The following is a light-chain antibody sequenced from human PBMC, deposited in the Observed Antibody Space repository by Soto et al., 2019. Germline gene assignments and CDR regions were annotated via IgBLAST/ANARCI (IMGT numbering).Light chain of an antibody. Sequence: EIVLTQSPATLSLSPGERATLSCRASQSVSSYLAWYQQKPGQAPRLLLYDASNRATGIPARFSGSGSGTDFTLTISSLEPEDFAVYYCQQRSNWPPTFCQGSKV. V-gene: IGKV3-11*01. CDR2: DAS. CDR3: QQRSNWPPT. CDR1: QSVSSY. J-gene: IGKJ1*01.